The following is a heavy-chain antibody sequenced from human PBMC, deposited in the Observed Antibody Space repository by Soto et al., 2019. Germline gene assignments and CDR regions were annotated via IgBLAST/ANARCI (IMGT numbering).Heavy chain of an antibody. CDR1: CSTYPSYG. D-gene: IGHD2-15*01. V-gene: IGHV1-3*01. J-gene: IGHJ4*02. Sequence: ASVQGSCRASCSTYPSYGISWVRQAPGQGLEWMGWINAGNGNTKYSQKLQGRVTITTDTSASTAYMELSSLRSEDTAVYYCARDLGGWPDYWGQGTLVTVSS. CDR2: INAGNGNT. CDR3: ARDLGGWPDY.